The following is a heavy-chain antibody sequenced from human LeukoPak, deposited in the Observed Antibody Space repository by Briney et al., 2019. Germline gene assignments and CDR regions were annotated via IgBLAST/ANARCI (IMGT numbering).Heavy chain of an antibody. Sequence: SVKVSCKASGGTFSSYVISWVRQAPGQGLEWMGGIIPIFGTANYAQKFQGRVTITADKSTSTAYMELSSLRSEDTAVYYCASKTWIQLWGSYYFDYWGQGTLVTVSS. J-gene: IGHJ4*02. CDR1: GGTFSSYV. CDR3: ASKTWIQLWGSYYFDY. CDR2: IIPIFGTA. D-gene: IGHD5-18*01. V-gene: IGHV1-69*06.